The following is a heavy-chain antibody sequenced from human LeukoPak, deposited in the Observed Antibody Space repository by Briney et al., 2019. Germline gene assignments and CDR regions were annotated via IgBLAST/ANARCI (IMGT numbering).Heavy chain of an antibody. V-gene: IGHV4-59*08. CDR2: IYYSGST. CDR1: GGSISSYY. J-gene: IGHJ4*02. D-gene: IGHD3-10*01. CDR3: ARGQRGAMVRYYFDY. Sequence: PSETLSLTCTVSGGSISSYYWGWIRQPPGKGLEWIGYIYYSGSTNYNPSLKSRVTISVDTSKNQFSLKLSSVTAADTAVYYCARGQRGAMVRYYFDYWGQGTLVTVSS.